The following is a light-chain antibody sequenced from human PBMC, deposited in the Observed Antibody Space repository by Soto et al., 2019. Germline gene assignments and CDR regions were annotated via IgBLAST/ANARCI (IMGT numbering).Light chain of an antibody. CDR2: EVS. V-gene: IGLV2-23*02. Sequence: LTPPASLSGSPGQAITTSCPGTSSDVGSYNLVSWYQQHPGKAPKLMIYEVSKRPSGVSNRFSGSKSGNTASLTISGLQAEDEADYYCCSYAGTPYVFGTGTKVTVL. CDR3: CSYAGTPYV. CDR1: SSDVGSYNL. J-gene: IGLJ1*01.